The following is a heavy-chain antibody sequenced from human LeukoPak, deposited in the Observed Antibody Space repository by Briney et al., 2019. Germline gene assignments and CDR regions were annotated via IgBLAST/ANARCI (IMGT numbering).Heavy chain of an antibody. Sequence: SETLSLTCAVYGGSFSGYYWSWIRQPPGKGLEWIGEINHSGSTNHNPSLKSRVTISVDTSKIQFSLKLSSVTAADTAVYYCARGMVRENLDYWGQGTLVAVSS. CDR3: ARGMVRENLDY. V-gene: IGHV4-34*01. CDR1: GGSFSGYY. CDR2: INHSGST. J-gene: IGHJ4*02. D-gene: IGHD3-10*01.